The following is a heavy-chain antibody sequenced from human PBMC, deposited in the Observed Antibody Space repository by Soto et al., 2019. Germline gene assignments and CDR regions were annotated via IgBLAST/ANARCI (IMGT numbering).Heavy chain of an antibody. D-gene: IGHD3-22*01. J-gene: IGHJ4*02. CDR3: ARAGGDYYYDSSGYYPCDY. V-gene: IGHV3-21*01. CDR1: GFTFSSYS. CDR2: ISSSSSYI. Sequence: PGGSLRLSCAASGFTFSSYSMNWVRQAPGKGLEWVSSISSSSSYIYYADSVKGRFTISRDNAKNSLYLQMNSLRAEDTAVYYCARAGGDYYYDSSGYYPCDYWGQGTLVTVSS.